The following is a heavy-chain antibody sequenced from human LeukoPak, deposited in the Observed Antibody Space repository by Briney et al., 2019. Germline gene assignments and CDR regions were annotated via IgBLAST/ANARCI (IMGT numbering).Heavy chain of an antibody. D-gene: IGHD5-24*01. J-gene: IGHJ6*02. CDR1: GFTFSSYG. CDR3: AKDPSLSIWEVEIDYYYGMDV. CDR2: ISYDGSNK. Sequence: GGSLRLSCSASGFTFSSYGMHWVRQAPGKGLEWVAVISYDGSNKYYADSVKGRFTISRDNSKNTLYLQMNSLRAEDTAVYYCAKDPSLSIWEVEIDYYYGMDVWGQGTTVTVSS. V-gene: IGHV3-30*18.